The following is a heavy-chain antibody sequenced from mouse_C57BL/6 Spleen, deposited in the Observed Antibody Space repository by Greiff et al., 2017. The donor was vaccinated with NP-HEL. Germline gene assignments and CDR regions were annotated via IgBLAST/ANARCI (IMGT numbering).Heavy chain of an antibody. V-gene: IGHV1-62-2*01. D-gene: IGHD3-2*02. CDR3: ARHEDGAQAPDY. J-gene: IGHJ2*01. CDR1: GYTFTEYT. CDR2: FYPGSGSI. Sequence: VKLMESGAELVKPGASVKLSCKASGYTFTEYTIHWVKQRSGQGLEWIGWFYPGSGSIKYNEKFKDKATLTADKSSSTVYMELSRLTSEDSAVYFCARHEDGAQAPDYWGQGTTLTVSS.